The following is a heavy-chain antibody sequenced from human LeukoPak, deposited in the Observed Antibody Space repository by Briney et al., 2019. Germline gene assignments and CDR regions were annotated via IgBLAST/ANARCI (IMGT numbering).Heavy chain of an antibody. CDR2: INHSGST. CDR1: GGSFSGYY. D-gene: IGHD3-22*01. Sequence: ASETLSLTCAVYGGSFSGYYWSWIRQPPGKGLEWIGEINHSGSTNYNPSLKSRVTMSADTSKNQLSLKLSSVTAADTAVYYCARPYYYDSRIDPWGQGILVTISS. V-gene: IGHV4-34*01. J-gene: IGHJ5*02. CDR3: ARPYYYDSRIDP.